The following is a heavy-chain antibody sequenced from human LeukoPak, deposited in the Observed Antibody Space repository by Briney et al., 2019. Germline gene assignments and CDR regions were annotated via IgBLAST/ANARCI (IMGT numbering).Heavy chain of an antibody. V-gene: IGHV4-59*08. D-gene: IGHD1-26*01. CDR3: ARQGSGSPSRDYYFDY. J-gene: IGHJ4*02. CDR1: GGSISSYY. CDR2: IYYSGST. Sequence: SETLSLTCTVSGGSISSYYWSWIRQPPGKGLEWIGYIYYSGSTNYNPSLKSRVTISVDTSKNQFSLKLSSVTAADTAVYYCARQGSGSPSRDYYFDYWGQGTLVTVSS.